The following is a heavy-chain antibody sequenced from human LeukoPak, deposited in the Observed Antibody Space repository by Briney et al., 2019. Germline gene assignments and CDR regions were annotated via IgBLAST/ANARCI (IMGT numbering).Heavy chain of an antibody. CDR1: GYSFTSYG. D-gene: IGHD5-12*01. Sequence: GESLKISCKGSGYSFTSYGISWVRQAPGQGLEWMGWISAYNGNTNYAQKLQGRVTMTTDTSTSTAYMELRSLRSDDTAVYYCARASGYDFEFDYWGQGTLVTVSS. CDR2: ISAYNGNT. CDR3: ARASGYDFEFDY. V-gene: IGHV1-18*01. J-gene: IGHJ4*02.